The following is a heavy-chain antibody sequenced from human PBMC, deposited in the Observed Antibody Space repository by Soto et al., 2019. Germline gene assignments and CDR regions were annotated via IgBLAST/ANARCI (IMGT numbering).Heavy chain of an antibody. J-gene: IGHJ3*02. CDR2: IYYSGST. D-gene: IGHD5-18*01. CDR1: GDSISSYY. CDR3: ARQRIQLWLHAFDI. V-gene: IGHV4-59*08. Sequence: SETLSLTCTVSGDSISSYYWSWIRQPPGKGLEWIGYIYYSGSTNYNPSLKSRVTISVDTSKNQFSLKLSSVTAADTAVYYCARQRIQLWLHAFDIWGQGTMVTVSS.